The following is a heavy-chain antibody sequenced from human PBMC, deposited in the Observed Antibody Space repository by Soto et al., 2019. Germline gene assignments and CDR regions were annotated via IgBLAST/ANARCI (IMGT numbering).Heavy chain of an antibody. Sequence: ESVGGLVQPGGSLRLSCAASGFTFSNYEMHWVRQAPGKGLEYVSGISNNGAHTDYAKSVKGRFTISRDNSENTLDLQKGSLRAEDMALYYCARRGYGSRWPNVYMDVWGKGTTVTVSS. V-gene: IGHV3-64*01. D-gene: IGHD6-13*01. J-gene: IGHJ6*03. CDR2: ISNNGAHT. CDR3: ARRGYGSRWPNVYMDV. CDR1: GFTFSNYE.